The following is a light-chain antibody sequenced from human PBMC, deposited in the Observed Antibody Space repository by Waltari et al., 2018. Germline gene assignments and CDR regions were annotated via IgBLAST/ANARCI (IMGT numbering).Light chain of an antibody. Sequence: AIRMTQSPSSLSASTGDRVTITCRASQGISSYLAWYQQKPGKAPKLLIYAASTLQSGVPPSFSGSGSGTDFTLTISCLQSEDFATYYCQQYYSYPRTFGQGTKVEIK. CDR1: QGISSY. V-gene: IGKV1-8*01. J-gene: IGKJ1*01. CDR3: QQYYSYPRT. CDR2: AAS.